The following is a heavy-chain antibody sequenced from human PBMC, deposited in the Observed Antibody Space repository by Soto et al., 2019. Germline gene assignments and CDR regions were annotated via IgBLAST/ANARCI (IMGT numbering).Heavy chain of an antibody. CDR3: ARESAGRDEFESSGDFDY. D-gene: IGHD3-22*01. V-gene: IGHV1-46*01. J-gene: IGHJ4*02. Sequence: QVQLVQSGAEVKKPGASVKVSCKASGYFYASYSMHWVRQAPGQELEWMGMINPSVGSTSYVEKFQGRVTMTRDTSTSTVYMELSSLRSEDTAVYYCARESAGRDEFESSGDFDYWGQGTLVTVSS. CDR1: GYFYASYS. CDR2: INPSVGST.